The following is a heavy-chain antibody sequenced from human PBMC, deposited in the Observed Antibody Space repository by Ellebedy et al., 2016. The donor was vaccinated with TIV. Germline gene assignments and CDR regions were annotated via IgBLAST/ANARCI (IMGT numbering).Heavy chain of an antibody. CDR2: IDPSDSNS. Sequence: KVSCKASGYSFTNYSITWVRQMPGQGLEYMGTIDPSDSNSNYPPSFQGHVTFTLDKSISTAYLQWSSLKASDTAIYYCARVKGSGWYFSSFDPWGQGTLVTVSS. CDR3: ARVKGSGWYFSSFDP. V-gene: IGHV5-10-1*01. D-gene: IGHD6-19*01. CDR1: GYSFTNYS. J-gene: IGHJ5*02.